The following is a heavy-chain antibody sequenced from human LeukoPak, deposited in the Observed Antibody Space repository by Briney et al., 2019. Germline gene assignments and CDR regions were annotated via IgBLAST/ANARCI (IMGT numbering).Heavy chain of an antibody. CDR1: GFTVSSKY. Sequence: GGSLRLSCAASGFTVSSKYMSWVRQALGKGLEWVSLIYNSGFTYYADSVKGRFTISRDNSKNTLYLQMNSLTAEDTALYYCARTFSSGDGHKVGYFDYWGQGTLVTVSS. CDR3: ARTFSSGDGHKVGYFDY. J-gene: IGHJ4*02. V-gene: IGHV3-53*01. D-gene: IGHD5-24*01. CDR2: IYNSGFT.